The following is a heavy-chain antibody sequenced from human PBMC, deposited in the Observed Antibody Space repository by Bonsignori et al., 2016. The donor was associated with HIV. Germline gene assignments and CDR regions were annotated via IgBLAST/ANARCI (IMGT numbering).Heavy chain of an antibody. CDR2: VSYGAVA. V-gene: IGHV4-39*07. Sequence: SRQAPERDLEWIGSVSYGAVANQTDLQPSLMSRLSISGDTSKNLISLKLTSLTAADTAIYYCAAQVSLGPLEIWGRGLLVTVSS. J-gene: IGHJ4*02. CDR3: AAQVSLGPLEI. D-gene: IGHD5/OR15-5a*01.